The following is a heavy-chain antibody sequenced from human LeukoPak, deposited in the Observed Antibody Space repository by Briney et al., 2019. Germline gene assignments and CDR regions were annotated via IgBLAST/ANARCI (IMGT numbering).Heavy chain of an antibody. CDR3: VKSGGYGLIDY. CDR1: GASISGSGYY. D-gene: IGHD1-26*01. Sequence: SETLSLTCAVSGASISGSGYYLGWIRQPPGKGLEWIGNIYYTGSTYYNASLQSRVTISIDTSKNQFSLGLNSVTAADTAMYYCVKSGGYGLIDYWGQGTLVTVSS. J-gene: IGHJ4*02. V-gene: IGHV4-39*01. CDR2: IYYTGST.